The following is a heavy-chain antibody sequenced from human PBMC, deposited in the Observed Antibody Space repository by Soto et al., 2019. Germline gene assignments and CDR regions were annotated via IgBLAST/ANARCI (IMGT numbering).Heavy chain of an antibody. CDR2: IFSDGST. Sequence: EVQLVESGGGLVQPGGSLRLSCAASGFTVSSNFMTWVRQAPGKGLEWVSIIFSDGSTFYADSVKGRFTISRDNSKNTLYLQMNSLGAEDTAVFYWARGPLAAAAGHFDYWGQGTLVTVSS. J-gene: IGHJ4*02. V-gene: IGHV3-66*01. CDR1: GFTVSSNF. D-gene: IGHD6-13*01. CDR3: ARGPLAAAAGHFDY.